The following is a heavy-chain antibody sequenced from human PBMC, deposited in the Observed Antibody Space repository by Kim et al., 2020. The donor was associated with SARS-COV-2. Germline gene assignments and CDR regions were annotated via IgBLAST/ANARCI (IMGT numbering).Heavy chain of an antibody. J-gene: IGHJ6*02. Sequence: GESLKISCKGSGYSFTSYWISWVRQMPGKGLEWMGRIDPSDSYTNYSPSFQGHVTISADKSISTAYLQWSSLKASDTAMYYCAIPGTVVSEDYYYYGMDVWGQGTTVTVSS. V-gene: IGHV5-10-1*01. CDR1: GYSFTSYW. CDR2: IDPSDSYT. D-gene: IGHD2-15*01. CDR3: AIPGTVVSEDYYYYGMDV.